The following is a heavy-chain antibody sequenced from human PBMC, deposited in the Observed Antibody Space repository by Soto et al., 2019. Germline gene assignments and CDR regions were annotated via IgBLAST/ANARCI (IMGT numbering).Heavy chain of an antibody. CDR2: IRGKTNSYVT. V-gene: IGHV3-73*02. CDR3: TSAAVASY. J-gene: IGHJ4*02. D-gene: IGHD6-19*01. Sequence: EVQLVESGGGLVQPGGSLKVSCAASGFTFSDSAMHWVRQASGKGLEWVGRIRGKTNSYVTTYAASLKGRFTISRDDSKSTTYLQMNSLKAEDTAVYYCTSAAVASYWGQGTLVTVSS. CDR1: GFTFSDSA.